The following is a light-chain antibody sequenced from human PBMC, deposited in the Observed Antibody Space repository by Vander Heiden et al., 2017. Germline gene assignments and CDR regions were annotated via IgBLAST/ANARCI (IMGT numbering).Light chain of an antibody. Sequence: EIVITQSPATLSVFPGDRATLSCRASQSVTSNLAWYQQRPGQAPRLLIYGASTRATGIPASFSGSGSGTEFTLTISSLQSEDFAVYYCQHYNDWPPYTFGQGTKLEIK. V-gene: IGKV3-15*01. J-gene: IGKJ2*01. CDR3: QHYNDWPPYT. CDR2: GAS. CDR1: QSVTSN.